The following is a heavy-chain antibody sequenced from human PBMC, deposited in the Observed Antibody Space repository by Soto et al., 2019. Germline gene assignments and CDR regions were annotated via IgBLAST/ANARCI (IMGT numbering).Heavy chain of an antibody. CDR3: AKIYDILTGYYQPYFDY. D-gene: IGHD3-9*01. J-gene: IGHJ4*02. CDR1: GFTFSSYA. CDR2: ISGSGGST. Sequence: GGSLRLSCAASGFTFSSYAMSWVRQAPGKGLEWVSAISGSGGSTYYADSVKGRFTISRDNSKNTLYLQMNSLRAEDTAVYYCAKIYDILTGYYQPYFDYWGQGTLVTVSS. V-gene: IGHV3-23*01.